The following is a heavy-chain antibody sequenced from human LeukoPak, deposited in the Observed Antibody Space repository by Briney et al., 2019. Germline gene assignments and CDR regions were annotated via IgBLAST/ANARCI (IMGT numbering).Heavy chain of an antibody. D-gene: IGHD1-26*01. J-gene: IGHJ4*02. Sequence: GGSLRLSCAASGFTFSSYEMNWVRQAPGKGLEWVSYISRRGSIIDYADSVKGRFTISRDNSKNSLYLQMNSLRAEDTATYYCARGSAEEWDLLRPFDYWGQGTLVTVSS. CDR3: ARGSAEEWDLLRPFDY. CDR1: GFTFSSYE. CDR2: ISRRGSII. V-gene: IGHV3-48*03.